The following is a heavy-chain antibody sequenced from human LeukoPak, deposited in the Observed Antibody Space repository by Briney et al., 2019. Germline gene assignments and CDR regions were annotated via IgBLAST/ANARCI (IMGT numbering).Heavy chain of an antibody. CDR3: VRDRGTYRPIDY. J-gene: IGHJ4*02. D-gene: IGHD1-26*01. V-gene: IGHV3-53*01. CDR2: TYSGGDT. Sequence: GGSLRLSCAVSGFIVSSNYMSWVRQAPGKGPEWVSVTYSGGDTYYADSVKGRFTISRDNAQNSVYLQMNSLRAEDTAVYYCVRDRGTYRPIDYWGQGTLVTVSS. CDR1: GFIVSSNY.